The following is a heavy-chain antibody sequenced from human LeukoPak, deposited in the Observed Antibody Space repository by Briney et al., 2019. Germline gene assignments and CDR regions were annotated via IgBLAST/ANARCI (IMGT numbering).Heavy chain of an antibody. CDR2: INHSGST. CDR1: GGSFSGYY. D-gene: IGHD3-22*01. J-gene: IGHJ4*02. CDR3: ASLYYYDSSGYPDY. V-gene: IGHV4-34*01. Sequence: SETLSLTCAVYGGSFSGYYWSWIRQPPGKGLEWIGEINHSGSTNYNPSLKGRVTISVDTSKNQFSLKLSSVTAADTAVYYCASLYYYDSSGYPDYWGQGTLVTVSS.